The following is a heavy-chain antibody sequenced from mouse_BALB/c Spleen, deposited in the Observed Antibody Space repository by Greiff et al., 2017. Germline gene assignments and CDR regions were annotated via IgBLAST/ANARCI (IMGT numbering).Heavy chain of an antibody. CDR3: ARDGDYGYDGRGDLDY. D-gene: IGHD2-2*01. CDR1: GFSLTSYG. V-gene: IGHV2-9*02. Sequence: QVQLQQSGPGLVAPSQSLSITCTVSGFSLTSYGVHWVRQPPGKGLEWLGVIWAGGSTNYNSALMSRLSISKDNSKSQVFLKMNSLQTDDTAMYYCARDGDYGYDGRGDLDYWGQGTTLTVSS. J-gene: IGHJ2*01. CDR2: IWAGGST.